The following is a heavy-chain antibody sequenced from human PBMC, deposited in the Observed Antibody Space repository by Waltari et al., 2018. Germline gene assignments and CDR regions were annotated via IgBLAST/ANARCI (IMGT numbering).Heavy chain of an antibody. CDR1: GFTFSPFS. Sequence: ELQLVESGGGLVKPGGSLSLSCLASGFTFSPFSMNWVRQAPGKGLEWVSSISSSSNYMYYADSVRGRFSISRDNANNALFLDISSLRGEDTAVYYCARARGQGTSYYYYMDVWGKGTTVTVSS. CDR3: ARARGQGTSYYYYMDV. D-gene: IGHD1-1*01. CDR2: ISSSSNYM. V-gene: IGHV3-21*01. J-gene: IGHJ6*03.